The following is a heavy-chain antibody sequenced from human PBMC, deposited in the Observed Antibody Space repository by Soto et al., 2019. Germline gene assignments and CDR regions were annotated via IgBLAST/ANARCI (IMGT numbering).Heavy chain of an antibody. CDR2: IYTSRST. CDR1: GGSISSYY. Sequence: SETLSLTCTVSGGSISSYYWSWIRQPAGKGLEWIGRIYTSRSTNYNPSLKSRVTMSVDTSKNQFSLELSSVTAADTAVYYCARGPVLPDWFDPWGQGTLVTVSS. CDR3: ARGPVLPDWFDP. D-gene: IGHD3-10*01. J-gene: IGHJ5*02. V-gene: IGHV4-4*07.